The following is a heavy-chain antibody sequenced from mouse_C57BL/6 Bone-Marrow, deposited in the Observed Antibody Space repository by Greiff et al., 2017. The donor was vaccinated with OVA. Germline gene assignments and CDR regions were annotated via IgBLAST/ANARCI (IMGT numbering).Heavy chain of an antibody. CDR1: GYTFTDYE. J-gene: IGHJ3*01. CDR2: IDPETGGT. Sequence: VQLQQSGAELLRPGASVTLSCKASGYTFTDYEMHWVKQTPVHGLEWIGAIDPETGGTAYNQKFKGKAILTADKSSSTAYMELRSLTSEDSAVYYCTREDYYGSRSWFAYWGQGTLVTVSA. D-gene: IGHD1-1*01. V-gene: IGHV1-15*01. CDR3: TREDYYGSRSWFAY.